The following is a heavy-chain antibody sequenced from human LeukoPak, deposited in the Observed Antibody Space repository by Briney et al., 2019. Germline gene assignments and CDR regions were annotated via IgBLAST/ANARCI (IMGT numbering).Heavy chain of an antibody. Sequence: PGGSLRLSCAASGFTFSNYAMGWVRQAPGKGLEWVSTINDSGGRTHYADSVKGRFTISRDNSKNTLYLQMKSLRAEDTAVYYCDGDDYWGQGTLVTVSS. V-gene: IGHV3-23*01. J-gene: IGHJ4*02. CDR1: GFTFSNYA. CDR3: DGDDY. CDR2: INDSGGRT.